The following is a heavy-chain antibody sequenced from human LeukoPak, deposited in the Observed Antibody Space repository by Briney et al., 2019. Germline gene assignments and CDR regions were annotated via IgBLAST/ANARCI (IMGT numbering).Heavy chain of an antibody. D-gene: IGHD6-19*01. CDR3: ARGLAVAGTVALDY. CDR1: GFTVISNY. Sequence: GGSLRLSCAASGFTVISNYMTWVRQAPGKGLEWVSVIYSGGSTSYADSVKGRFTISRDNSKNTLYLQMNSLRAEDTAVYYCARGLAVAGTVALDYWGQGTLVTVSS. V-gene: IGHV3-53*01. CDR2: IYSGGST. J-gene: IGHJ4*02.